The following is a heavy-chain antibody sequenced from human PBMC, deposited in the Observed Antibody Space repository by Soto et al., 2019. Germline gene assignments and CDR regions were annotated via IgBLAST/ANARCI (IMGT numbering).Heavy chain of an antibody. Sequence: ASVKVSCKASGYTFTSYDINLVRQATGQGLEWMGWMNPNSGNTGYAQKFQGRVTMTRNTSISTAYMELSSLRSEDTAVYYCARGMIYSSSWYSAKVPDYWGQGTLVTVSS. CDR3: ARGMIYSSSWYSAKVPDY. CDR2: MNPNSGNT. V-gene: IGHV1-8*01. CDR1: GYTFTSYD. J-gene: IGHJ4*02. D-gene: IGHD6-13*01.